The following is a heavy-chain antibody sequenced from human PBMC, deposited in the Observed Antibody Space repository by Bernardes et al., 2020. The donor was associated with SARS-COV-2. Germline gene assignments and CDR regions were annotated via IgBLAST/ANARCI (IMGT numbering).Heavy chain of an antibody. J-gene: IGHJ5*02. Sequence: ASVKVSCKASGGTFSSYAISWVRQAPGQGLEWMGCINPWNGSANYAQKFQGRVTMTRDTSINTAYLQLTRLTSDDTAIYYCAKLHVNLFCCVGSCGYFAPWGQGTLVTVST. D-gene: IGHD2-15*01. V-gene: IGHV1-2*02. CDR2: INPWNGSA. CDR1: GGTFSSYA. CDR3: AKLHVNLFCCVGSCGYFAP.